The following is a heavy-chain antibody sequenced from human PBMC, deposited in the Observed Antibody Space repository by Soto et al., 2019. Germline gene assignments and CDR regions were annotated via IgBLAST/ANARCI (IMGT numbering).Heavy chain of an antibody. D-gene: IGHD3-16*01. Sequence: ASVKVSCKASGGTFSSYAISWVRQAPGQGLEWMGGIIPIFGTANYAQKFQGRVTITADESTSTAYMELSSLRSEDTAVYYCAASFMRERYYFDYWGQGTLVTVSS. CDR1: GGTFSSYA. J-gene: IGHJ4*02. CDR3: AASFMRERYYFDY. V-gene: IGHV1-69*13. CDR2: IIPIFGTA.